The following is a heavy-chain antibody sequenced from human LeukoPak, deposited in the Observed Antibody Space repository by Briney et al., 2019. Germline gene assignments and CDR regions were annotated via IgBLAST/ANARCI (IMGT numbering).Heavy chain of an antibody. Sequence: PSQTLSLTCTVSGGSISSGDYYWSWIRQPPGKGLEWIGYIYYSGSTYYNPSLKSRVTISVDTSKNQFSLKLSSVTAADTAVYYCARGRTYVTFPPDIWGQGTMVTVSS. J-gene: IGHJ3*02. CDR1: GGSISSGDYY. CDR2: IYYSGST. D-gene: IGHD4-11*01. V-gene: IGHV4-30-4*01. CDR3: ARGRTYVTFPPDI.